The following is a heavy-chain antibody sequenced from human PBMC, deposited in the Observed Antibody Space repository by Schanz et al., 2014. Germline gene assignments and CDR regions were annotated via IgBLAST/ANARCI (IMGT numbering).Heavy chain of an antibody. V-gene: IGHV1-69*02. CDR1: GGTFSSYT. Sequence: QVQLVQSEAEVKKPGSSVKVSCKASGGTFSSYTISWVRQAPGQGLEWMGRIIPILGIANYAQNFQGRVTITADKSTSTTYMELPSLRSEDTAVYYCARGAGGGSGTYYGAYYNYYYMDVWGKGTTVTVSS. CDR2: IIPILGIA. CDR3: ARGAGGGSGTYYGAYYNYYYMDV. D-gene: IGHD3-10*01. J-gene: IGHJ6*03.